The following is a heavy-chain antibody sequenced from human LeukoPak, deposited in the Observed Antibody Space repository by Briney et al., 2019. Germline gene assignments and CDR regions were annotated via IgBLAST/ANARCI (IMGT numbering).Heavy chain of an antibody. J-gene: IGHJ4*02. V-gene: IGHV3-49*04. CDR3: TRDIVATKDY. CDR2: IRSKAYGGTP. CDR1: RFTLGDYA. D-gene: IGHD5-12*01. Sequence: GGSLRLSCTGSRFTLGDYAMNWARQAPGKGLEWVGFIRSKAYGGTPEYAASVKGRFTISRDDSKSIAYPQMNSLKTEDTAVYYCTRDIVATKDYWGQGTLVTVSS.